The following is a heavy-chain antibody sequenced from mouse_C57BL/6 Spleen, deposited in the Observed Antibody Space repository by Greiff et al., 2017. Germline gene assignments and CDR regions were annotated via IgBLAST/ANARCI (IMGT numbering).Heavy chain of an antibody. J-gene: IGHJ2*01. CDR1: GYTFTDYY. CDR2: INPYNGGT. Sequence: EVQLQQSGPVLVKPGASVKMTCKASGYTFTDYYMNWVKQSHGKSLEWIGVINPYNGGTSYNQKFKGKATLTVDKSSSTAYMELNSLTSEDSAVYYCARRGSNGPGGYYFDYWGQGTTLTVSS. D-gene: IGHD1-1*02. V-gene: IGHV1-19*01. CDR3: ARRGSNGPGGYYFDY.